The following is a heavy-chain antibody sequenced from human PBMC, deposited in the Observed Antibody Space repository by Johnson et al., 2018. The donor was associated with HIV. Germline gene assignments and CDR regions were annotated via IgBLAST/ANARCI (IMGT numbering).Heavy chain of an antibody. V-gene: IGHV3-30*04. J-gene: IGHJ3*02. CDR2: ISYDGSNK. Sequence: QVQLVESGGGSVQPGGSLRLSCPASAFTLSTHAMHWVRQVPGKGLERVALISYDGSNKYYADSVKGRFTISRDNSKTTLFLHINSLRAEDTAVYYCARDRRSSFDIWGQGTMVAVSS. CDR1: AFTLSTHA. D-gene: IGHD6-6*01. CDR3: ARDRRSSFDI.